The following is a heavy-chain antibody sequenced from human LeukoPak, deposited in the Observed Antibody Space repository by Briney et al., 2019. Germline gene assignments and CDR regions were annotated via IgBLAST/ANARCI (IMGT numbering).Heavy chain of an antibody. Sequence: GASVKVSCKASGGTFSSYATSWVRQAPGQGLEWMGGIIPIFGTANYAQKFQGRVTITADESTSTAYMELSSLRSEDTAVYYCAARIGATSDYWGQGTLVTVSS. CDR1: GGTFSSYA. V-gene: IGHV1-69*13. CDR3: AARIGATSDY. J-gene: IGHJ4*02. CDR2: IIPIFGTA. D-gene: IGHD1-26*01.